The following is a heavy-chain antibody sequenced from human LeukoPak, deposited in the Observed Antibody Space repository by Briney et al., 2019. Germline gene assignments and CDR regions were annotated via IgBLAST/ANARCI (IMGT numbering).Heavy chain of an antibody. V-gene: IGHV3-23*01. CDR2: ISDNGAGT. CDR3: ARDGGYDFWSGYYQDY. D-gene: IGHD3-3*01. Sequence: GGSLRLSCAASGFTYSRYAMSWVRQAPGKGLEWVSSISDNGAGTFYADSVKGRFTISRDNSKNTLYLQMNSLRAEDTAVYYCARDGGYDFWSGYYQDYWGQGTLVTVSS. J-gene: IGHJ4*02. CDR1: GFTYSRYA.